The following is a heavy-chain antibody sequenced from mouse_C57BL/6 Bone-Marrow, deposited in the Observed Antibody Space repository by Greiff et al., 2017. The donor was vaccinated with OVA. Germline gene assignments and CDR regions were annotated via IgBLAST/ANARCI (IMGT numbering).Heavy chain of an antibody. CDR3: AIIDYYGSSYGYFDV. CDR1: GYTFTSYW. V-gene: IGHV1-74*01. J-gene: IGHJ1*03. D-gene: IGHD1-1*01. CDR2: IHPSDSDT. Sequence: QVQLQQSGAELVKPGASVKVSCKASGYTFTSYWMHWVKQRPGQGLELIGRIHPSDSDTNYNQKFKGKATLTVDKSSSTAYMQLSSLTSEDSAVYYCAIIDYYGSSYGYFDVWGTGTTVTVSS.